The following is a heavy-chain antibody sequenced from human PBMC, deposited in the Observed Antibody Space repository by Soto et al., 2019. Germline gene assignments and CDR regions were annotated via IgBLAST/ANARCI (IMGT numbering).Heavy chain of an antibody. CDR3: ARRHLAVAVSPWFDP. J-gene: IGHJ5*02. D-gene: IGHD6-19*01. Sequence: QVTLKESGPVLVKPTEPLTLRCTVSGLSITDSEMGVSWIRQPPGQPLEWLAHIDSSGEKSYRTFLKSRLAISKDTSKSQIVLTMTNIDPADTATYYCARRHLAVAVSPWFDPWGQGIPVTVSS. V-gene: IGHV2-26*01. CDR1: GLSITDSEMG. CDR2: IDSSGEK.